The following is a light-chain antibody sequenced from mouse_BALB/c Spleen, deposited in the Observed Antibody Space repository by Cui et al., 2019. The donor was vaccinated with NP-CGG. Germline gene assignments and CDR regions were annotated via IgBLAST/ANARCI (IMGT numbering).Light chain of an antibody. CDR1: TGAVTTSNY. J-gene: IGLJ1*01. CDR3: ALWYSNHWV. CDR2: GTN. V-gene: IGLV1*01. Sequence: AVVTQESALTTSPGETVTLTCRSSTGAVTTSNYANWVQEKPDHLFTGIIGGTNNRAPGVPARFSGSLIGDKAALTITGAQTEDEAMYFCALWYSNHWVFGGGTKLTVL.